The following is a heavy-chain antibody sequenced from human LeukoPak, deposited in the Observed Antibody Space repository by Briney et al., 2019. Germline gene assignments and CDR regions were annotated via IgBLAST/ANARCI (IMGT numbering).Heavy chain of an antibody. J-gene: IGHJ4*02. CDR3: ARRPYYDSSGIH. CDR2: IYSGGST. Sequence: GGSLRLSCAASGFTVSSNYMSWVRQAPGKGLEWVSVIYSGGSTYYADSVKGRFTISRDNSKNTLYLQMNSLRAEDTAVYYCARRPYYDSSGIHWGQGTLVTVSS. D-gene: IGHD3-22*01. CDR1: GFTVSSNY. V-gene: IGHV3-53*01.